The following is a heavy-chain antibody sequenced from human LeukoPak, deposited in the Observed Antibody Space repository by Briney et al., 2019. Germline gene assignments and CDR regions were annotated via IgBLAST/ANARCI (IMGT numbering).Heavy chain of an antibody. CDR1: GFTFSNYA. CDR3: ARDRTSFDAFDI. CDR2: IYSGGST. Sequence: GGSLRLSCAASGFTFSNYAMNWVRQAPGKGLEWVSVIYSGGSTYYADSVKGRFTISRDNSKNTLYLQMNSLRAEDTAVYYCARDRTSFDAFDIWGQGTMVTVSS. D-gene: IGHD1/OR15-1a*01. V-gene: IGHV3-66*01. J-gene: IGHJ3*02.